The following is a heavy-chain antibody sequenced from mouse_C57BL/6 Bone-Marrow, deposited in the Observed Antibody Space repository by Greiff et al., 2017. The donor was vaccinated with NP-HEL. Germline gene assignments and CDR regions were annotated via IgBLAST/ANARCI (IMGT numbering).Heavy chain of an antibody. CDR3: ARDGLYAMDY. J-gene: IGHJ4*01. CDR1: GYTFTSYW. CDR2: IDPSDSYT. Sequence: QVQLQQPGAELVRPGTSVKLSCKASGYTFTSYWMHWVKQRPGQGLEWIGVIDPSDSYTNYNQKFKGKATLTVDTSSSTAYMQLSSLTSEDSAVYDCARDGLYAMDYGGQGTSVTVSS. D-gene: IGHD1-1*01. V-gene: IGHV1-59*01.